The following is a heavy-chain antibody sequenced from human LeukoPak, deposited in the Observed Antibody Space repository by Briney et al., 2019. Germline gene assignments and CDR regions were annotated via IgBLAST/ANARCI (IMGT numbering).Heavy chain of an antibody. CDR3: ARDTDGYNYASGY. CDR2: INPSGGST. V-gene: IGHV1-46*01. Sequence: GASVKVSCKASGYTFTNYYMHWVRQAPGQGLEWMGIINPSGGSTSYAQKFQGGVTMTKDTSTSTLYMELSSLRSEDTAVYYCARDTDGYNYASGYWGQGTLVTVSS. D-gene: IGHD5-24*01. CDR1: GYTFTNYY. J-gene: IGHJ4*02.